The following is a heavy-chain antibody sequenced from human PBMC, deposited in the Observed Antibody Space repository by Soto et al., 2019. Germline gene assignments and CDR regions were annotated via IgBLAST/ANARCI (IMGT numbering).Heavy chain of an antibody. CDR3: ARHLTYCSAGSCYSDFPYYGMDV. J-gene: IGHJ6*02. CDR1: GGSISSSSYY. D-gene: IGHD2-15*01. V-gene: IGHV4-39*01. CDR2: IFYSGST. Sequence: PSETLSLTCTVSGGSISSSSYYWGWIRQPPGKGLEWIGSIFYSGSTYYKPSLKNRVNKSVDTSKNQFSLKLSFVTSADTAVYYCARHLTYCSAGSCYSDFPYYGMDVWGQGTTVTVS.